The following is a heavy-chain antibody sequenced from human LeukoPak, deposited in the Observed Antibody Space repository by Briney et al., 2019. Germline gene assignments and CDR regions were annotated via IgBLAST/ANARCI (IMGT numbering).Heavy chain of an antibody. CDR1: GFTFGKDG. J-gene: IGHJ6*02. D-gene: IGHD1-14*01. Sequence: GGSLRLSCTGSGFTFGKDGVSWVRQAPGKGLEWVGLIRSKTYGGTTEYAASVKGRFTVSRDDSKGVAYLQMNSLESEDTAVYCCGRDRVLTEPTPHYCAMDVWGQGTTVTVSS. CDR3: GRDRVLTEPTPHYCAMDV. CDR2: IRSKTYGGTT. V-gene: IGHV3-49*04.